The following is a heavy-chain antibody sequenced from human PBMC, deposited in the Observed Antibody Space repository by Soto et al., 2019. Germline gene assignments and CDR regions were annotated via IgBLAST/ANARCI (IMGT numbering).Heavy chain of an antibody. V-gene: IGHV3-66*01. J-gene: IGHJ3*02. D-gene: IGHD3-3*01. CDR1: GFTVSSNY. CDR2: IYSGGST. CDR3: ARARLPPDQLQGFLLSGQKHAIDI. Sequence: GGSLRLSCAASGFTVSSNYMSWVRQAPGKGLEWVSVIYSGGSTYYADSVKGRFTISRDNSKNTLYLQMNSLRAEDTAVYYCARARLPPDQLQGFLLSGQKHAIDIWGPGTMVTVSS.